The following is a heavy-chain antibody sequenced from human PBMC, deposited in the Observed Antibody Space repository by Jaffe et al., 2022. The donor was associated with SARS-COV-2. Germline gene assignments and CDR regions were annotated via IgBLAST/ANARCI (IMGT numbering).Heavy chain of an antibody. CDR3: AKDGGGFWSGKAGSYYFDS. CDR1: GFTFSNYA. D-gene: IGHD3-3*01. Sequence: EVQLLESGGGLVQPGGSLRLSCAASGFTFSNYAMSWVRQAPGKGLEWVAAVSGGAYYTYYADSVKGRFTISRDNAKNTLYLQMNSLRAEDTAVYFCAKDGGGFWSGKAGSYYFDSWGQGTLVTASS. CDR2: VSGGAYYT. V-gene: IGHV3-23*01. J-gene: IGHJ4*02.